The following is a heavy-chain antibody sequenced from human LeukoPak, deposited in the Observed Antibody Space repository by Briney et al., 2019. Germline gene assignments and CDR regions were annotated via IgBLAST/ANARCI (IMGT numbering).Heavy chain of an antibody. CDR1: GDSVRSYY. D-gene: IGHD3-10*01. V-gene: IGHV4-59*08. Sequence: SETLSLTCSVSGDSVRSYYWSWIRQSPGKGLEWIGNIYYGGSTNYNPSLRSRLSIPIDTSKNQFSLRLNTVTAADTAFYYCARREEYYFGSGSYDNWFDPWGQGTPVTVSS. CDR3: ARREEYYFGSGSYDNWFDP. J-gene: IGHJ5*02. CDR2: IYYGGST.